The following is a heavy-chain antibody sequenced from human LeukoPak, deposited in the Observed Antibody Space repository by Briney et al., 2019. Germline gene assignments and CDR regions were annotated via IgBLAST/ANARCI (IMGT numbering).Heavy chain of an antibody. CDR2: IYYSGST. D-gene: IGHD5-12*01. Sequence: ESSETLSLTCTVSGGSISSSSYYWGWIRQPPGKGLEWIGSIYYSGSTYYNPSLKSRVTISVDTSKNQFSLKLSSVTAADTAVYYCARDKVVATINVFDYWGQGTLVTVSS. V-gene: IGHV4-39*07. CDR3: ARDKVVATINVFDY. CDR1: GGSISSSSYY. J-gene: IGHJ4*02.